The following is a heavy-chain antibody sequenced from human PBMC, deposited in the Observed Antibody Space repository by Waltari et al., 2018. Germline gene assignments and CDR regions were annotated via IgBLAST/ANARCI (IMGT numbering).Heavy chain of an antibody. D-gene: IGHD3-10*01. CDR2: INEDAKEK. Sequence: EVQLVESGGGLVQPGGSLRLSCAASGFTFNKYWMTWVRQAPGKGREWVANINEDAKEKYHVDSVKGRFTISRDNTKKSLYLQMNSLRVDDTAVYYCARGEEGYGEAYYWGQGTLVTVSS. J-gene: IGHJ4*02. CDR3: ARGEEGYGEAYY. CDR1: GFTFNKYW. V-gene: IGHV3-7*04.